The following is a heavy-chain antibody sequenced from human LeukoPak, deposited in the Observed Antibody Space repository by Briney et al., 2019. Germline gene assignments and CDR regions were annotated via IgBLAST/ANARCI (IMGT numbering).Heavy chain of an antibody. CDR1: GGSSSGYY. V-gene: IGHV4-34*01. J-gene: IGHJ4*02. CDR3: ARSSPITGPFDY. CDR2: INHSGST. Sequence: SETLSLTCAVYGGSSSGYYWSWIRQPPGKGLEWIGEINHSGSTNYNPSLKSRVTISVDTSKNQFSLKLSSVTAADTAVYYCARSSPITGPFDYWGQGTLVTVSS. D-gene: IGHD1-1*01.